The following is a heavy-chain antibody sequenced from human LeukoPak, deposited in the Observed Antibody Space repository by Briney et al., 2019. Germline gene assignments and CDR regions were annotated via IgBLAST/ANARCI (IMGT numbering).Heavy chain of an antibody. J-gene: IGHJ4*02. Sequence: PSETLSLTCTVSGYSISSGYYWGWIRQPPGKGLEWIGSIYHSGSTYYNPSLKSRVTISVDTSKNQFSLKLSSVTAADTAVYYCARHPLKADCSGGSCYELFDYWGQGTLVTVSS. CDR1: GYSISSGYY. V-gene: IGHV4-38-2*02. D-gene: IGHD2-15*01. CDR2: IYHSGST. CDR3: ARHPLKADCSGGSCYELFDY.